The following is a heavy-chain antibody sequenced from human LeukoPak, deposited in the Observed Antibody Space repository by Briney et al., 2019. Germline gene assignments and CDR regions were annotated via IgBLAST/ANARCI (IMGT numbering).Heavy chain of an antibody. CDR2: INPSGSST. Sequence: GASVKVSCKASGYTFSSYYMHWVRQAPGQGLEWVGMINPSGSSTTYAQKFQGRVTMTRDMSTSTLYLELSSLRSEDTAVYYCARNPYSGTWYYPDYWGQGTLVTVSS. D-gene: IGHD6-13*01. CDR1: GYTFSSYY. V-gene: IGHV1-46*01. J-gene: IGHJ4*02. CDR3: ARNPYSGTWYYPDY.